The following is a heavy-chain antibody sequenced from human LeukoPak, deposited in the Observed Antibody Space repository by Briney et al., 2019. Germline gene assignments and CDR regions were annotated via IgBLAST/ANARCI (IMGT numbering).Heavy chain of an antibody. CDR3: AKDPATDIVVVVAASTGGY. CDR1: GFTFSSYA. V-gene: IGHV3-23*01. D-gene: IGHD2-15*01. Sequence: GGPLRLSCAASGFTFSSYAMSWVRQAPGKGLEWVSAISGSGGSTYYADSVKGRFTISRDNSKNTLYLQMNSLRAEDTAVYYCAKDPATDIVVVVAASTGGYWGQGTLVTVSS. J-gene: IGHJ4*02. CDR2: ISGSGGST.